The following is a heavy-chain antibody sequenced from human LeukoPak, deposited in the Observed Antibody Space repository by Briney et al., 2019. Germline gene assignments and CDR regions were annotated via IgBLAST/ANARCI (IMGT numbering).Heavy chain of an antibody. D-gene: IGHD2-21*01. Sequence: ASVKVSRKGSDNTFTNYGINWVRQAPGQGLEWMGWISPYNGNTKYAQKLQGRVTMTTDTSTSTAYMELRSLRSDDTAVYYCARGGEYCGGDCFDPWGQGTLVTVSS. CDR1: DNTFTNYG. CDR2: ISPYNGNT. CDR3: ARGGEYCGGDCFDP. V-gene: IGHV1-18*01. J-gene: IGHJ5*02.